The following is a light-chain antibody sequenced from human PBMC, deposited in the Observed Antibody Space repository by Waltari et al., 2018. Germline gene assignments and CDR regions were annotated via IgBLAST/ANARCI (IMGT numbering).Light chain of an antibody. V-gene: IGLV1-40*01. CDR1: SSNVGANYD. Sequence: QSVLTQPPSVSGAPGQRVTISCTGISSNVGANYDVHWYQKVPPTAPKLLIYANSNRPSGVPDRFSGSKSGTSASLAITGLQAEDEADYYCQSHDHSLHAYVFGTGTKVTVL. CDR3: QSHDHSLHAYV. J-gene: IGLJ1*01. CDR2: ANS.